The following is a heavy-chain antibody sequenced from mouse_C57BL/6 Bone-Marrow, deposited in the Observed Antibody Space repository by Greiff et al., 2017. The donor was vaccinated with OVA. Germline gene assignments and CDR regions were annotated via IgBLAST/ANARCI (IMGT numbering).Heavy chain of an antibody. D-gene: IGHD1-1*01. Sequence: DVKLQESGAELVRPGASVKLSCTASGFNIKDDYMHWVKQRPEQGLEWIGWIDPENGDTEYASKFQGKATITADTSSNTAYLQLSSLTSEDTAVYYCTTRITTVVDYYFDYWGQGTTLTVSS. CDR1: GFNIKDDY. CDR2: IDPENGDT. CDR3: TTRITTVVDYYFDY. V-gene: IGHV14-4*01. J-gene: IGHJ2*01.